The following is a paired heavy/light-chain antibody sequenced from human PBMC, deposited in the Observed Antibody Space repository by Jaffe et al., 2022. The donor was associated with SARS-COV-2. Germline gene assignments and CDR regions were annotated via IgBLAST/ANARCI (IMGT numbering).Light chain of an antibody. CDR3: QQYDNLPLT. CDR2: DAS. Sequence: DIQMTQSPSSLSASVGDRVTITCQASQDISNYLNWYQQKPGKAPKLLIYDASNLETGVPSRFSGSGSGTDFTFTISSLQPEDIATYYCQQYDNLPLTFGQGTRLEIK. V-gene: IGKV1-33*01. CDR1: QDISNY. J-gene: IGKJ5*01.
Heavy chain of an antibody. CDR1: GYTFTSYG. CDR3: ARVPYSGSQRLNWFDP. Sequence: QVQLVQSGAEVKKPGASVKVSCKASGYTFTSYGISWVRQAPGQGLEWMGWISAYNGNTNYAQKLQGRVTMTTDTSTSTAYMELRSLRSDDTAVYYCARVPYSGSQRLNWFDPWGQGTLVTVSS. V-gene: IGHV1-18*01. D-gene: IGHD1-26*01. J-gene: IGHJ5*02. CDR2: ISAYNGNT.